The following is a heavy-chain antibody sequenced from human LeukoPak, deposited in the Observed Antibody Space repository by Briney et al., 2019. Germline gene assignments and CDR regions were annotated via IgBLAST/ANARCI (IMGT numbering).Heavy chain of an antibody. CDR3: TRRGGGYSGYDQFDY. D-gene: IGHD5-12*01. CDR2: IKQDGSEK. V-gene: IGHV3-7*04. J-gene: IGHJ4*02. CDR1: GFSFSSYW. Sequence: WGSRRLSCVASGFSFSSYWMSWVGQAPGKGLEWVANIKQDGSEKYYVGSVKGRFTISRDNAKNSLYLQMNSLRAEDTAVYYCTRRGGGYSGYDQFDYWGQGTLVTVSS.